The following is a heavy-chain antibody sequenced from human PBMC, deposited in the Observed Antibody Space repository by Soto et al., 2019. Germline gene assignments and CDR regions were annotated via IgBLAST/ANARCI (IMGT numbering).Heavy chain of an antibody. D-gene: IGHD1-1*01. CDR3: VRDGTKTLRDWFDP. J-gene: IGHJ5*02. V-gene: IGHV4-4*07. CDR1: GASISGFY. Sequence: ASETLSLTCTVPGASISGFYWSWIRKSAGKGLEWIGRIYATGTTDYNPSLKSRVMMSVDTSKKQFSLKLRSVTAADTAVYYCVRDGTKTLRDWFDPWGQGISVTVS. CDR2: IYATGTT.